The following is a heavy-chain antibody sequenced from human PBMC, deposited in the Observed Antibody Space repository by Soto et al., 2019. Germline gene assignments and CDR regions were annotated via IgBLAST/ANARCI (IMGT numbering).Heavy chain of an antibody. D-gene: IGHD6-6*01. CDR2: INPSAGNT. J-gene: IGHJ4*02. V-gene: IGHV1-46*01. CDR3: ARLHSTSPPYYFDV. Sequence: ASVKVSCKASGYTFTTYCMHWVRQAPGQGLEWMGVINPSAGNTVYAQNFQDRVTMTRDTSTTTIYMELSSLRSDDTAVYYCARLHSTSPPYYFDVWGQGTLVTVSS. CDR1: GYTFTTYC.